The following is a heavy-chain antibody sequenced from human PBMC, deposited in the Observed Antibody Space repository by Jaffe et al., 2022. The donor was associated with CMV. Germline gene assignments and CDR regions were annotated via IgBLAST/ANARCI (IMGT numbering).Heavy chain of an antibody. V-gene: IGHV1-2*02. CDR1: GYSFTGYY. J-gene: IGHJ4*02. Sequence: QVQLFQSGTEVKKPGASVKVSCKAFGYSFTGYYIHWVRQAPGQGLEWMGWINPNTDSTRYSQNFRGRVTMTRDTSISTAYMVLSSLRSDDTATYYCARGYTTGWSYFDYWGQGTLVTVSS. CDR2: INPNTDST. CDR3: ARGYTTGWSYFDY. D-gene: IGHD6-19*01.